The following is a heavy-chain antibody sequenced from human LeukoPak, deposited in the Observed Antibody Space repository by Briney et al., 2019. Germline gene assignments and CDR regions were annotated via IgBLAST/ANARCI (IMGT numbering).Heavy chain of an antibody. D-gene: IGHD6-13*01. CDR3: AKVKYSSSHDFDY. V-gene: IGHV3-23*01. Sequence: RASVRLSCTASGYTFSSYAMSWVRQAPGQGLEWVASINRNSGSTNYAQNVKGRFTITRDTSKSTVYLEMNRLRSDDTAVYYCAKVKYSSSHDFDYWGPGIMVTVSS. J-gene: IGHJ4*02. CDR1: GYTFSSYA. CDR2: INRNSGST.